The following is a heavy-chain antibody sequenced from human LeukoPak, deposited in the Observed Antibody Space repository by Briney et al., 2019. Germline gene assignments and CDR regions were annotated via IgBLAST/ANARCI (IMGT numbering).Heavy chain of an antibody. J-gene: IGHJ4*02. D-gene: IGHD2-2*01. Sequence: SETLSLTCTVSGDSISNSYWSWIRLSPGKGLEWIGYISYTGSPDYSPSLKSRVTISVDTSKNQFSLKLSSVTAADTAVYYCARDTREYYFDYWGQGTLVTVSS. CDR3: ARDTREYYFDY. CDR1: GDSISNSY. CDR2: ISYTGSP. V-gene: IGHV4-59*01.